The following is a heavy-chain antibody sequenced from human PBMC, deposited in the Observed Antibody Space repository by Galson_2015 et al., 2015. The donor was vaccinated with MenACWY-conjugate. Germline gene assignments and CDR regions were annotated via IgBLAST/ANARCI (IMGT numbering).Heavy chain of an antibody. D-gene: IGHD5-18*01. CDR1: GFTFTGYA. J-gene: IGHJ6*03. Sequence: SLRLSCAASGFTFTGYAFNWVRQAPGKGLEWLSYIRKSGTPIYCPDPVTRPFPIPRDNIQKSLSVEMNSLRAGDTGVYYCARVGTWIHQYFYYMDVWGKGTTVTVSS. CDR3: ARVGTWIHQYFYYMDV. CDR2: IRKSGTPI. V-gene: IGHV3-48*03.